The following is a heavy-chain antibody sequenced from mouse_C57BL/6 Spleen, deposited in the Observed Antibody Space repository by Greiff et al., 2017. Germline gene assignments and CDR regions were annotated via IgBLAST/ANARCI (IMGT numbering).Heavy chain of an antibody. Sequence: VQLQQPGAELVKPGASVKMSCKASGYTFTSYWITWVKQRTGQGLEWIGDIYPGSGSTNYNEKFKSKATLTVDTSSSTAYMQLRSLTSEDSAVXACARYNDCGRDRFAYWGQGTLVTVSA. J-gene: IGHJ3*01. CDR3: ARYNDCGRDRFAY. V-gene: IGHV1-55*01. D-gene: IGHD2-4*01. CDR1: GYTFTSYW. CDR2: IYPGSGST.